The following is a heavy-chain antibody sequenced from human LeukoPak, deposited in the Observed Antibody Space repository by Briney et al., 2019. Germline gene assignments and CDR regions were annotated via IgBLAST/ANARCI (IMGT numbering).Heavy chain of an antibody. CDR3: ARDQRDTAMPYYYYYMDV. V-gene: IGHV1-2*02. Sequence: GASVKVSCKASGYTFTGYYMHWVRQAPGQGLEWMGWINPNTGGTNYAQKFQGRVTMTRDTSISTAYMELSRLRSDDTAVYYCARDQRDTAMPYYYYYMDVWGKGTTVTVSS. CDR2: INPNTGGT. J-gene: IGHJ6*03. CDR1: GYTFTGYY. D-gene: IGHD5-18*01.